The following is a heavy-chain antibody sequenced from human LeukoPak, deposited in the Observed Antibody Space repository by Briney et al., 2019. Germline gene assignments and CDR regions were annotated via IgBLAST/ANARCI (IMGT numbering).Heavy chain of an antibody. CDR3: ARQFGGSYGY. Sequence: GGSLRLSCAASGFTFSSYAMNWVRQAPGRGLEWVSSITTGSDIYYADSVKGRFTISRDNAKNSLYLDMNSLGAEDTAVYYCARQFGGSYGYWGQGTLVTLSS. J-gene: IGHJ4*02. CDR1: GFTFSSYA. CDR2: ITTGSDI. V-gene: IGHV3-21*01. D-gene: IGHD1-26*01.